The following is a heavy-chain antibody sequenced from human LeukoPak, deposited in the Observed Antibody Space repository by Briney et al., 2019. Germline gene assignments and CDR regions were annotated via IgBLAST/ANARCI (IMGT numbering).Heavy chain of an antibody. CDR3: ARDSTIFGSLSFDY. CDR2: ISSSSSTI. D-gene: IGHD3-3*01. Sequence: GGSLRLSCAASGFTFSSFSMNWVRQAPGKGLEWVSYISSSSSTIYYADSVKGRFTISRDNAKNSLYLQMNSLRDEDTAVYYCARDSTIFGSLSFDYWGQGTLVTVSS. J-gene: IGHJ4*02. V-gene: IGHV3-48*02. CDR1: GFTFSSFS.